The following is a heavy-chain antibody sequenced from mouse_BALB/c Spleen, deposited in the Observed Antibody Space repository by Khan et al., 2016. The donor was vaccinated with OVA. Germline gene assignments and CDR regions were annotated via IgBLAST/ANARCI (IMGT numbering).Heavy chain of an antibody. J-gene: IGHJ2*01. CDR2: IWSGGST. CDR1: GFSLTNYG. V-gene: IGHV2-2*02. CDR3: ARSMKGYFDY. D-gene: IGHD2-10*02. Sequence: QVQLKQSGPGLVQPSQSLSITCTVSGFSLTNYGIHWVRQSPGKGLEWLGMIWSGGSTDYNATFISRLSISKDNSTSQVFFKMNSLQANDTAIYYCARSMKGYFDYWGQGTTLTVSS.